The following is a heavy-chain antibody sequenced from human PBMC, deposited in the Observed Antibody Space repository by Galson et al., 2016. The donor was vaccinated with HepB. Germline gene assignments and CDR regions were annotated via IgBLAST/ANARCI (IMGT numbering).Heavy chain of an antibody. Sequence: QSGAAVTQPGESLKISCQTSGNNFPNFWISCVRQMPGKGLAWMGRIDPADSYTNYTPSFQGHVTFSADKSSTPAYLQWASRRAPDTPMYYCAGDGIYGSWLDDWGQGTLVTVSS. CDR2: IDPADSYT. J-gene: IGHJ4*02. CDR1: GNNFPNFW. CDR3: AGDGIYGSWLDD. D-gene: IGHD3-16*01. V-gene: IGHV5-10-1*01.